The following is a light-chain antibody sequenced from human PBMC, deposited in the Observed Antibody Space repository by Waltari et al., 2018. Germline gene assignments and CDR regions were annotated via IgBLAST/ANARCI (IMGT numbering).Light chain of an antibody. CDR3: LQHNSYPLT. V-gene: IGKV1-17*01. CDR2: DVS. CDR1: QGLSND. Sequence: DIQMTQSPSSLSASVGDRVTITCRASQGLSNDLGWYQQKPGKAPKRLIYDVSSLQSGVPSRFSGSGSGTEFTLTISSLQPEDFATYYCLQHNSYPLTFGGGTKVEIK. J-gene: IGKJ4*01.